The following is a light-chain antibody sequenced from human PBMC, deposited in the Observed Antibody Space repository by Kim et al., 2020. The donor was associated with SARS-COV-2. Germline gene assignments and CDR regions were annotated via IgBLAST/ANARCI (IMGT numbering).Light chain of an antibody. V-gene: IGLV2-23*02. J-gene: IGLJ2*01. CDR2: EVN. CDR3: CSYAGSSSLV. CDR1: SSDVGSYTL. Sequence: GQSFTISCTRTSSDVGSYTLGSWYQQHPGKAPKLMIYEVNKRPSGVSNRFSGSKSGNTASLTISGLQAEDEADYFCCSYAGSSSLVFGGGTQLTVL.